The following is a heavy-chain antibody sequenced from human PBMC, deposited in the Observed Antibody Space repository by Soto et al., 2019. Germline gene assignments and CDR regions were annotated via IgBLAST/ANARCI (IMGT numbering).Heavy chain of an antibody. V-gene: IGHV2-5*02. J-gene: IGHJ4*02. D-gene: IGHD6-19*01. Sequence: QITLKESGPTLVKPTQTLTLTCTFSGFSLSSTRMAVSWMRQPPGKALEWLALIYWDDDKRYSPFLKSRPTITKDTSKNQVVLTMSNMDPVDTARYYCAHIVVAGLGYYFDYWGQGTLVTVSS. CDR3: AHIVVAGLGYYFDY. CDR2: IYWDDDK. CDR1: GFSLSSTRMA.